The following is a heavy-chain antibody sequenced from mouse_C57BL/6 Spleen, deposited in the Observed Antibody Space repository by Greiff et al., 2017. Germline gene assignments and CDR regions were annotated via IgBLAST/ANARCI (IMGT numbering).Heavy chain of an antibody. J-gene: IGHJ2*01. Sequence: DVQLQQSGPGLVKPSQSLSLTCSVTGYSITSGYYWNWIRQFPGNKLEWMGYISYDGSNNYNPSLKNRISITRDTSKNQFFLKLNSVTTEDTATYYCAREADGYDLDYWGQGTTLTVSS. CDR1: GYSITSGYY. CDR2: ISYDGSN. CDR3: AREADGYDLDY. D-gene: IGHD2-2*01. V-gene: IGHV3-6*01.